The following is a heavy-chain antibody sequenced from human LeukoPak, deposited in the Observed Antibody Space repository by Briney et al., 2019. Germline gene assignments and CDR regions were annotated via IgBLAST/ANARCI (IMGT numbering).Heavy chain of an antibody. CDR1: GFTFSSYW. CDR3: ARDPYSSTWSYGMDV. Sequence: GGSLRLSCAASGFTFSSYWLSWVRQAPGRGLEWVANIKQDGSEEVYVGSVKGRFTISRDNAKNSLFLQMNTLRAEDTAVYYCARDPYSSTWSYGMDVWGQGTTVSVSS. J-gene: IGHJ6*02. V-gene: IGHV3-7*03. CDR2: IKQDGSEE. D-gene: IGHD6-6*01.